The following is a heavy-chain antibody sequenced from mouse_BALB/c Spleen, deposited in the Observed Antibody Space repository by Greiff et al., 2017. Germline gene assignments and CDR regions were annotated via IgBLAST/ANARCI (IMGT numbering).Heavy chain of an antibody. V-gene: IGHV1-63*01. CDR3: ARKITTVVATNYFDY. D-gene: IGHD1-1*01. CDR1: GYAFTNYW. J-gene: IGHJ2*01. Sequence: VQLQESGAELVRPGTSVKISCKASGYAFTNYWLGWVKQRPGHGLEWIGDIYPGSGNTYYNEKFKGKATLTADKSSSTAYMQLSSLTSEDSAVYFCARKITTVVATNYFDYWGQGTTLTVSS. CDR2: IYPGSGNT.